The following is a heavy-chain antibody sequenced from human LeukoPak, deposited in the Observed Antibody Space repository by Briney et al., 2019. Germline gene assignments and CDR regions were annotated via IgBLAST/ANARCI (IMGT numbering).Heavy chain of an antibody. J-gene: IGHJ6*02. CDR1: GFTFSDYA. D-gene: IGHD2-2*01. CDR2: IRGSGDST. CDR3: ARANWYCSSTSCYASYYYYGMDV. V-gene: IGHV3-23*01. Sequence: GGSLRLSCAASGFTFSDYAMSWVRQAPGKGLEWVSNIRGSGDSTYYADSVKGRFTISRDNANNSLYLQMNSLRAEDTAVYYCARANWYCSSTSCYASYYYYGMDVWGQGTTVTVSS.